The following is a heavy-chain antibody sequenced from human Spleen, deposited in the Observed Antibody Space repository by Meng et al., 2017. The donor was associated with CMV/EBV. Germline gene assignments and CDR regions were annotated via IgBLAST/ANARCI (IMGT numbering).Heavy chain of an antibody. Sequence: GGSLRLSCAASGFMFDSHAMSWVRQAPGKGLEWVSSFSGSGDNTYYADSVKGRFTISRDNPKNTLHLHMNSLRAEDSAVYYCAKSPRRDAIYGLHFDLWGQGTLVTVSS. CDR1: GFMFDSHA. D-gene: IGHD3-10*01. J-gene: IGHJ5*02. CDR2: FSGSGDNT. CDR3: AKSPRRDAIYGLHFDL. V-gene: IGHV3-23*01.